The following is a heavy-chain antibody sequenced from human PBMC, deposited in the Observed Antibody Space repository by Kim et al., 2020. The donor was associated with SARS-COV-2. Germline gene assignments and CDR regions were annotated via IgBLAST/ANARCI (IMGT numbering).Heavy chain of an antibody. D-gene: IGHD6-25*01. CDR3: ARLPSGRPGGNRAFDV. CDR2: VFYTGST. V-gene: IGHV4-59*01. Sequence: SETLSLTCTVSGGSISSYYWNWIRQPPGKGLEWIGYVFYTGSTNYNPSLESRITISVDTSKTQFSLNLTSVTAADTAVYYCARLPSGRPGGNRAFDVWGQGTLATVSS. J-gene: IGHJ3*01. CDR1: GGSISSYY.